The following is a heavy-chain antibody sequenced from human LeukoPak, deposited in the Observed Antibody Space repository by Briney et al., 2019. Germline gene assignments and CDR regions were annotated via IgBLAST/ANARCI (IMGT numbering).Heavy chain of an antibody. CDR3: ASAARIGIAAAGRTHAFDI. V-gene: IGHV4-39*07. D-gene: IGHD6-13*01. J-gene: IGHJ3*02. CDR2: IYYSGST. CDR1: GGSISSSSYY. Sequence: SETLSLTCTVSGGSISSSSYYWGWIRQPPGKGLEWIGSIYYSGSTYYNPSLKSRVTISVDTSKNQFSLKLSSVTAADTAVYYCASAARIGIAAAGRTHAFDIWGQGTMVTVSS.